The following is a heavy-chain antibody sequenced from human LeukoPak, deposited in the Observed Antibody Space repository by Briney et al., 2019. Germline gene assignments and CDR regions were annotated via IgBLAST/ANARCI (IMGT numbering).Heavy chain of an antibody. Sequence: SETLSLTCSVSVVSISDYHWIWIRQPPAKGLEWMGYFSYSGSTRYNPSLKSRVTMSVDTSKNQFSLRLNSVAAADTAVYYCAGVNILTSYYFDFWGQGALVTVSS. V-gene: IGHV4-59*01. CDR3: AGVNILTSYYFDF. CDR1: VVSISDYH. J-gene: IGHJ4*02. D-gene: IGHD3-9*01. CDR2: FSYSGST.